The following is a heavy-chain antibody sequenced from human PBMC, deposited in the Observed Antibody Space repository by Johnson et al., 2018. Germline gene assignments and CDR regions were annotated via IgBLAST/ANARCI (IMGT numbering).Heavy chain of an antibody. J-gene: IGHJ6*02. D-gene: IGHD2-2*01. CDR2: IIPIFGTA. Sequence: QVQLVQSGAEVKKPGSSVKVSCKASGGTFSSYAISWVRQAPGQGLEWMGGIIPIFGTANYAQKFQGRVTITADESTSTAYMELSSLRSEDTAVYYWARASRYCSSTSCYGFGMDVWGQGTTVTVSS. CDR3: ARASRYCSSTSCYGFGMDV. V-gene: IGHV1-69*12. CDR1: GGTFSSYA.